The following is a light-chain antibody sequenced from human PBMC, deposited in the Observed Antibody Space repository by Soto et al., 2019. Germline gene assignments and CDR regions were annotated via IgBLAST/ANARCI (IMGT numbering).Light chain of an antibody. CDR3: QSADSSGTWVV. CDR1: ALPKQY. J-gene: IGLJ2*01. Sequence: SYELTQPPSVSVSPGQTARITCSGDALPKQYAYWYQQKPGQAPVLVIYKDSERPSGIPERISGSSSGTTVTLTISGVQAEDEADYYCQSADSSGTWVVFGGGTKLTVL. CDR2: KDS. V-gene: IGLV3-25*03.